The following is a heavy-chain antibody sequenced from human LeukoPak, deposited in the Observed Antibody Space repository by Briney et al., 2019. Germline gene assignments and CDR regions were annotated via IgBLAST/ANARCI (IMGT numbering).Heavy chain of an antibody. V-gene: IGHV1-69*13. CDR2: IIPIFGTA. J-gene: IGHJ4*02. Sequence: GASVKVSCKASGGTFSSYAISWVRQAPGQGLEWMGGIIPIFGTANYAQKFQGRDTITADESTSTAYKELSSLRSEGTAVYYCASDGAIYSNSNDYWGQGTLVTVSS. CDR1: GGTFSSYA. D-gene: IGHD4-11*01. CDR3: ASDGAIYSNSNDY.